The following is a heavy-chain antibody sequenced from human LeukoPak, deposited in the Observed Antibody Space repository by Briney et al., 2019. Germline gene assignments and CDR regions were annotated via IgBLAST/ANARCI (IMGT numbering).Heavy chain of an antibody. CDR3: ARITMVRGVIIYAGWFDP. Sequence: ASVKVSCKASGYTFTSYGISWVRQAPGQGLEWMGWISAYNGNTNYAQKLQGRVTMTTDTSTSTAYMELGSLRSDDTAVYYCARITMVRGVIIYAGWFDPWGQGTLVTVSS. CDR1: GYTFTSYG. J-gene: IGHJ5*02. V-gene: IGHV1-18*01. CDR2: ISAYNGNT. D-gene: IGHD3-10*01.